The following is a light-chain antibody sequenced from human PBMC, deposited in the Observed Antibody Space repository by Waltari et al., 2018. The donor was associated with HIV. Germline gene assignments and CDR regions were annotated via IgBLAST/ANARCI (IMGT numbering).Light chain of an antibody. J-gene: IGKJ1*01. CDR2: DAS. CDR1: QSVSSY. V-gene: IGKV3-11*01. Sequence: ELVLPHSPATLSLSPGERATLPCRASQSVSSYLAWYQQKPGQAPRLLIYDASNRASGIPARFSGSGSGTDFTLTISSLEPEDFAVYYCQHRSNWSWTFGQGTKVEIK. CDR3: QHRSNWSWT.